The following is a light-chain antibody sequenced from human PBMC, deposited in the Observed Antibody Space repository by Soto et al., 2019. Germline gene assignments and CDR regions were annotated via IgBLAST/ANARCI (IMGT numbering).Light chain of an antibody. J-gene: IGKJ1*01. CDR2: GAS. Sequence: EMVMTQSPAILSVSAGESATISYRVSQSDNSNYLAWYQQKPGQAPRLLIYGASSRATGIPDRFSGSGSGTDFTLTISRLEPEDFAVYYCQQYGSSPCTFGQGTKVDIK. CDR1: QSDNSNY. CDR3: QQYGSSPCT. V-gene: IGKV3-20*01.